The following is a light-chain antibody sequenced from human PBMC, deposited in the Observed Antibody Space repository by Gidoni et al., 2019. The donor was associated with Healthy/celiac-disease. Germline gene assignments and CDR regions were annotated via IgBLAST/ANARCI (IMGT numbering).Light chain of an antibody. J-gene: IGKJ3*01. CDR2: DAS. V-gene: IGKV1-33*01. Sequence: DIQVTQSPSSLSASVGNRVTITCQASQDISNYLNWYQKKPGKAPKLLIYDASNLETGVPSRFSGSGSGTDFTFTISRLQPEDIATYYCQQYDNLFTFGPGTKVDIK. CDR1: QDISNY. CDR3: QQYDNLFT.